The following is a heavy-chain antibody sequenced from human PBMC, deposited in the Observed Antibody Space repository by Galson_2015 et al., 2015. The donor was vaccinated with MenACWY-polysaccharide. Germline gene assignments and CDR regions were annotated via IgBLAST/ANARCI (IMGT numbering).Heavy chain of an antibody. J-gene: IGHJ4*01. CDR1: GFTFSSFA. D-gene: IGHD3-10*01. CDR3: AKDRIYYSSSWFGAFDS. Sequence: SLRLSCAASGFTFSSFAIHWDRQAPGKGLEWVALISYDGNKKFYGDSVKGRFTISRDSSKNTVFLQMDSLTIEDTAVYYCAKDRIYYSSSWFGAFDSWGHGTLVAVSS. V-gene: IGHV3-30*18. CDR2: ISYDGNKK.